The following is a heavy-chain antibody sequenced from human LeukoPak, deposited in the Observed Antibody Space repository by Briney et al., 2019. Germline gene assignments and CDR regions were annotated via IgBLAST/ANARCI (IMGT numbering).Heavy chain of an antibody. CDR2: IYYSGST. V-gene: IGHV4-39*01. CDR3: ARLSIAAREIDY. CDR1: GGSISSSSYY. J-gene: IGHJ4*02. Sequence: SETLSLTCTVSGGSISSSSYYWGWIRQPPGKGLEWIGSIYYSGSTYYNPSLKSRVTISVDTSKNQFPLKLSSVTAADTAVYYCARLSIAAREIDYWGQGTLVTVSS. D-gene: IGHD6-6*01.